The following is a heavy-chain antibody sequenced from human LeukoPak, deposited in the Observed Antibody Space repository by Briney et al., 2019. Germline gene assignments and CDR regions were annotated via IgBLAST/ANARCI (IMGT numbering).Heavy chain of an antibody. CDR1: GGSISSYY. Sequence: PSETLSLTCTVSGGSISSYYWSWIRQPPGKGLEWIGEINHSGSTNYNPSLKSRVTISVDTSKNQFSLKLSSVTAADTAVYYCARVHYDYVWGSYRSRHFDYWGQGTLVTVSS. J-gene: IGHJ4*02. CDR2: INHSGST. CDR3: ARVHYDYVWGSYRSRHFDY. V-gene: IGHV4-34*01. D-gene: IGHD3-16*02.